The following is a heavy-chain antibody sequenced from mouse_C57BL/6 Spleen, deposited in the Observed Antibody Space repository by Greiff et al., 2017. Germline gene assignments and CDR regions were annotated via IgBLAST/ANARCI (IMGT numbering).Heavy chain of an antibody. CDR1: GYSITSGYY. V-gene: IGHV3-6*01. Sequence: VQLQQSGPGLVKPSQSLSLTCSVTGYSITSGYYWNWIRQFPGNKLEWMGYISYDGSNNYNPSLKNRISITRDTSKNQFFLKLNSVTTEDTATYYCARDGDGSIYFDYWGQGTTLTVSS. J-gene: IGHJ2*01. CDR3: ARDGDGSIYFDY. D-gene: IGHD1-1*01. CDR2: ISYDGSN.